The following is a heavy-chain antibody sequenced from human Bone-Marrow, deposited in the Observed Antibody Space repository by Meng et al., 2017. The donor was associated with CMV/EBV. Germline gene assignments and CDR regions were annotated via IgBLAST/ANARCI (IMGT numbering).Heavy chain of an antibody. CDR1: GFTFSSYG. CDR2: ISYDENEK. J-gene: IGHJ4*01. V-gene: IGHV3-30*18. Sequence: ASGFTFSSYGMHWVRQAPGKGLEWVAGISYDENEKYYADSVKGRFIISRDISKNTLYLQMNSLRADDTAVYYCAKGLGGSSYYPLAYWGRGTLVTVSS. D-gene: IGHD3-22*01. CDR3: AKGLGGSSYYPLAY.